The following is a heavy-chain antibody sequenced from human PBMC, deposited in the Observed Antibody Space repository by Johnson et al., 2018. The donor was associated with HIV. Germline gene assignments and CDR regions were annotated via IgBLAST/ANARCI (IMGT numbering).Heavy chain of an antibody. V-gene: IGHV3-30*02. Sequence: QVQLVESGGGLVQPGGSLTLSCVASGFTFSNYGMHWVRQAPGKGLEWVAFIRYDGTNKYYTASVKGRFTISRDNSKNSLYLQMNSLRAEDTAVYYCARDREMATGGAFDIWGQGTMVTVSS. D-gene: IGHD5-24*01. CDR3: ARDREMATGGAFDI. CDR2: IRYDGTNK. CDR1: GFTFSNYG. J-gene: IGHJ3*02.